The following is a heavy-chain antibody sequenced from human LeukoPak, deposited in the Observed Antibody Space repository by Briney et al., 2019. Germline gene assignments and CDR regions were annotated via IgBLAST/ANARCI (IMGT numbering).Heavy chain of an antibody. J-gene: IGHJ4*02. CDR2: ISGSGGST. CDR1: GFNFSSYA. CDR3: AKGDSYDCSGYYGDY. Sequence: GGSLRLSWAASGFNFSSYAMGSVRQAPGKGLEWVSAISGSGGSTYYADSVKGRFTISRDNSKNTLYLQMNSLRAEDTAVYYRAKGDSYDCSGYYGDYWGQGTWSPSPQ. D-gene: IGHD3-22*01. V-gene: IGHV3-23*01.